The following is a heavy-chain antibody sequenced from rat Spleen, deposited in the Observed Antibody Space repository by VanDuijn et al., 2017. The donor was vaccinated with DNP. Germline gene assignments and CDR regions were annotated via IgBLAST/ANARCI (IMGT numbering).Heavy chain of an antibody. V-gene: IGHV8-28*01. CDR2: VWWNDDK. Sequence: QVTLKESGPGILQPSQTLTLPCSLSGFSLNTYGMSVGWIRQSSGQGLEWLALVWWNDDKFYNPSLKDRLTISKDTSNNQAFLKITNVDTADTAIYYCARRRLGTTPFDSWGQGVMVTVSS. J-gene: IGHJ2*01. D-gene: IGHD1-7*01. CDR1: GFSLNTYGMS. CDR3: ARRRLGTTPFDS.